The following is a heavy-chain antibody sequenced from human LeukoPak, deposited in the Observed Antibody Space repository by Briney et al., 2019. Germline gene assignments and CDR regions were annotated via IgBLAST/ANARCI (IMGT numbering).Heavy chain of an antibody. V-gene: IGHV3-30*03. Sequence: GGSLRLSCAGSGFTFSGYGMHWVRQAPGKGPEWVAVISYDGYIKKYADSVKGRFTISRDNSKNTLYLQMNSLRAEDTAVYYCARDDSVAGFDYWGQGTLVTVSS. CDR2: ISYDGYIK. CDR1: GFTFSGYG. D-gene: IGHD6-19*01. CDR3: ARDDSVAGFDY. J-gene: IGHJ4*02.